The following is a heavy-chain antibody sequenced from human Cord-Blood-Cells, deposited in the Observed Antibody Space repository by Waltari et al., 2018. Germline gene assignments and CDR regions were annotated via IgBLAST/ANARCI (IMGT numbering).Heavy chain of an antibody. Sequence: QVQLQQWGAGLLKPSETLSLTCAVYGGSFSGYYWSWIRRPPGKGLEWIGEINHSGSTNYNPSLKSRVTISVDTSKNQFSLKLSSVTAADTAVYYCARVEYGDYWYFDLWGRGTLVTVSS. CDR2: INHSGST. CDR1: GGSFSGYY. J-gene: IGHJ2*01. CDR3: ARVEYGDYWYFDL. V-gene: IGHV4-34*01. D-gene: IGHD4-17*01.